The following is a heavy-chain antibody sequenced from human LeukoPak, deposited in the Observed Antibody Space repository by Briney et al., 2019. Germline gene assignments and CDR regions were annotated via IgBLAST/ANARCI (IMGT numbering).Heavy chain of an antibody. CDR3: ARAHTDYDTLTGYYEFDY. J-gene: IGHJ4*02. D-gene: IGHD3-9*01. CDR1: GYTFTSYA. CDR2: MNPKSGNT. Sequence: ASVKVSCKASGYTFTSYAMNWVRQAPGQGLEWMGWMNPKSGNTGYAQKFQGRVTMTRNTSISTAYMELSSLRSEDTAVYYCARAHTDYDTLTGYYEFDYWGQGTLVTVSS. V-gene: IGHV1-8*02.